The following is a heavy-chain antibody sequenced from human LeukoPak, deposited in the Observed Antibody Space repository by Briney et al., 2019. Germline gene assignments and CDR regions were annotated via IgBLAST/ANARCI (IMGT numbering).Heavy chain of an antibody. V-gene: IGHV1-8*01. Sequence: ASVKVSCKASGYTFTSYDINWVRQATGEGLEWMGWMNPNSGNTGYAQKFQGRVTMTRNTSISTAYMELSSLRSEDTAVYYCARGAGRTYYYYGMDVWGQGTTVTVSS. CDR1: GYTFTSYD. J-gene: IGHJ6*02. CDR2: MNPNSGNT. CDR3: ARGAGRTYYYYGMDV.